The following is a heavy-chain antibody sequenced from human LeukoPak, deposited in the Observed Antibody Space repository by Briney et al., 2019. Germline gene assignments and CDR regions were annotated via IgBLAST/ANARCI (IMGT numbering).Heavy chain of an antibody. CDR2: IYYSGST. Sequence: SETLSLTCTVSGGSISSSSYYWGWIRQPPGKGLEWIGSIYYSGSTYYNPSLKSRVTISVDTSKNQFSLKLSSVTAADTAVYFCATGKYYYDISGYPEYYFDYWGQGALVTVSS. CDR1: GGSISSSSYY. D-gene: IGHD3-22*01. V-gene: IGHV4-39*01. J-gene: IGHJ4*02. CDR3: ATGKYYYDISGYPEYYFDY.